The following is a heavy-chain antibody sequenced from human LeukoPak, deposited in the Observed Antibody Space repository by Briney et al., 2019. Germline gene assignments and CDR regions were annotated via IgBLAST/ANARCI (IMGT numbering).Heavy chain of an antibody. D-gene: IGHD1-26*01. Sequence: ASVKVSCMASGYTFTSYYMHWVRQAPGQGLEWMGIINPSGGSTSYAQKFQGRVTMTRDTSTSTVYMELSSLRSEDTAVYYCASLTVGATLFDYWGQGTLVTVSS. CDR2: INPSGGST. V-gene: IGHV1-46*01. J-gene: IGHJ4*02. CDR1: GYTFTSYY. CDR3: ASLTVGATLFDY.